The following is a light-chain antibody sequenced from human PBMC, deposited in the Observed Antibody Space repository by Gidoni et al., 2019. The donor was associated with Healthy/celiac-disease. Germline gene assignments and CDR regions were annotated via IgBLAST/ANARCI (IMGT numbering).Light chain of an antibody. CDR3: SSYTSSSTPLV. CDR1: SSDVGGSNY. Sequence: QSALTQPASVSGSPGQSITISCTGTSSDVGGSNYFSCYQQHPGKAPKLMIYEFSNRPSGVSNRFSGSKSGNTSSLTISGLQAEDEADYYCSSYTSSSTPLVFGGGTKLTVL. J-gene: IGLJ3*02. CDR2: EFS. V-gene: IGLV2-14*01.